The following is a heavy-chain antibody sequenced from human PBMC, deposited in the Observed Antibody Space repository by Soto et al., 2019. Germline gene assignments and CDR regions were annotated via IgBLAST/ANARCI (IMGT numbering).Heavy chain of an antibody. D-gene: IGHD3-10*01. CDR3: ARDLDYGSGSYGLRDMDV. Sequence: PGESLKISCKGSGYSFTTYWIGWVRQMPGKGLEWMGIIFPGDSDTRYSPSFQGQVTISADKSINTLYLQMNSLRAEDTAVYYCARDLDYGSGSYGLRDMDVWGKGTTVTVSS. J-gene: IGHJ6*03. CDR2: IFPGDSDT. V-gene: IGHV5-51*01. CDR1: GYSFTTYW.